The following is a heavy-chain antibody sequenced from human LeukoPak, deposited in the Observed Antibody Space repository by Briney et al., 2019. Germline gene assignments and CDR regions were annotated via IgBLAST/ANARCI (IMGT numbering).Heavy chain of an antibody. CDR3: ARSPHYYDSSGYTQYYFDY. Sequence: SETLSLTCTVSGGSISSYYWSWIRQPPGKGLEWIGYIYYGGSTNYNPSLKSRVTISVDTSKNQFSLKLSSVTAADTAVYYCARSPHYYDSSGYTQYYFDYWGQGTLVTVSS. CDR2: IYYGGST. D-gene: IGHD3-22*01. CDR1: GGSISSYY. J-gene: IGHJ4*02. V-gene: IGHV4-59*08.